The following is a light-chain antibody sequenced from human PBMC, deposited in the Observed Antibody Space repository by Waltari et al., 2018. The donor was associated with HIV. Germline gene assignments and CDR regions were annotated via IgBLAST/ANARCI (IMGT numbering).Light chain of an antibody. Sequence: QSALTQPPSVSASPGQSVTISCTGTSSDVGNNNRVSWYLQPPGSAPKIIIYEVKNRPSGVPDRFSGSKSGNTASLTISGLQAEDEGHYYCSSYRANNTVVFGTGTEVTVL. J-gene: IGLJ1*01. CDR2: EVK. V-gene: IGLV2-18*02. CDR1: SSDVGNNNR. CDR3: SSYRANNTVV.